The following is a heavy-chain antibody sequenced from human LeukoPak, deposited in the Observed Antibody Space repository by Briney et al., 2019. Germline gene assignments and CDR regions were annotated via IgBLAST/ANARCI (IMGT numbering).Heavy chain of an antibody. CDR1: GGSISSGGYY. CDR3: ARDRDYYDSSGHSETYFDY. CDR2: IYYSGST. J-gene: IGHJ4*02. V-gene: IGHV4-31*03. Sequence: PSQTLSHTCTVSGGSISSGGYYWSWIRQHPGKGLEWIGYIYYSGSTYYNPSLKSRVTISVDTSKNQFSLKLSSVTAADTAVYYCARDRDYYDSSGHSETYFDYWGQGTLVTVSS. D-gene: IGHD3-22*01.